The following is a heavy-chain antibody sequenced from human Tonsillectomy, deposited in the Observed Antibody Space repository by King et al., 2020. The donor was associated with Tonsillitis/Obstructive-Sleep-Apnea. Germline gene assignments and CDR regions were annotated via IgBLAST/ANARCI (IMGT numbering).Heavy chain of an antibody. D-gene: IGHD2-8*01. J-gene: IGHJ1*01. Sequence: VQLVESGGGVVHPGRSLRLSCAASGFTFSIYAMHWVRQAPGKGLEWVAVISYDGSNKYYADSVKGRFTISRDNSKNTLYLQMNSLGAEDTAVFYCARELRPHCIIGVCYPYDSGGQGTLVTVPS. CDR3: ARELRPHCIIGVCYPYDS. CDR2: ISYDGSNK. V-gene: IGHV3-30*04. CDR1: GFTFSIYA.